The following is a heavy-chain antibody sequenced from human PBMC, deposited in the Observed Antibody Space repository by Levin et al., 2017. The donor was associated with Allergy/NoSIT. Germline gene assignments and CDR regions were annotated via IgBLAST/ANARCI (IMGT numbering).Heavy chain of an antibody. J-gene: IGHJ4*02. V-gene: IGHV3-21*01. CDR2: ISSSSSYI. Sequence: PGGSLRLSCAASGFTFSSYSMNWVRQAPGKGLEWVSSISSSSSYIYYADSVKGRFTISRDNAKNSLYLQMNSLRAEDTAVDYCARAGLRDSSGYYGYWGQGTLVTVSS. CDR1: GFTFSSYS. CDR3: ARAGLRDSSGYYGY. D-gene: IGHD3-22*01.